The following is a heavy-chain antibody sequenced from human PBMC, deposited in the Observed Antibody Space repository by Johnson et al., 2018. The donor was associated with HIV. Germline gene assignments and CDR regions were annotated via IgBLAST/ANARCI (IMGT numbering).Heavy chain of an antibody. Sequence: EVQLVESGGGLVQPGGSLRLSCAASGFTFSNYAMTWVRQAPGKVLEWVSSISGGGDNPYYADSVKGRLTISRDNSRNTLYLQINSLRAEDTAIYYCARPMSVADLFDPCDIWGQGTMVTVSS. CDR1: GFTFSNYA. V-gene: IGHV3-23*04. CDR2: ISGGGDNP. J-gene: IGHJ3*02. CDR3: ARPMSVADLFDPCDI. D-gene: IGHD6-19*01.